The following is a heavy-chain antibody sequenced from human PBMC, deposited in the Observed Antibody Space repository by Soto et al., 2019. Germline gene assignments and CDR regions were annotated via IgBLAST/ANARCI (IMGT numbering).Heavy chain of an antibody. CDR3: VKGGWLDF. V-gene: IGHV3-23*01. CDR1: QFTFSSFA. Sequence: EVQLLESGGGLVQPGGSLRLSCAASQFTFSSFAMSWVRQAPGKGLEWVSFISEAGETTYYADSVKGRLTITRDNYQNTXYLXXXSLRAEDTAXXXXVKGGWLDFWGQGALVTVSS. CDR2: ISEAGETT. J-gene: IGHJ5*01.